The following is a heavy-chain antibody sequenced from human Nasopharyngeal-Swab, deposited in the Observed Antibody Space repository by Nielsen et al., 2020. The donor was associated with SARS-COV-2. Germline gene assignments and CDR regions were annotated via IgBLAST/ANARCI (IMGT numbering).Heavy chain of an antibody. V-gene: IGHV7-4-1*02. Sequence: ASVKVSCKASGYTFTSYAMNWGRQAPGQGLEWMGWVNTNTGNPTYAQGFTGRFVFSLDTSVSTAYLQISSLKAEDTAVYYCARAGSSLTGRWFDPWGQGTLATVSS. J-gene: IGHJ5*02. CDR1: GYTFTSYA. D-gene: IGHD6-13*01. CDR2: VNTNTGNP. CDR3: ARAGSSLTGRWFDP.